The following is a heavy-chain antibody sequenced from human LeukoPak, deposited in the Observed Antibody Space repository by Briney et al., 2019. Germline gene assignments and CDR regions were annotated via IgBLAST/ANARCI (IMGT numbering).Heavy chain of an antibody. CDR1: RFTFSSYG. Sequence: GGSLRLSCAASRFTFSSYGMSWVRQAPGKGLEWVSGISGSGGSTYYADSAKGRFTISRDNSKNTLYLQMNSLRAEDTAVYYCARVSPNTVTTLQYFDYWGQGTLVTVSS. CDR3: ARVSPNTVTTLQYFDY. D-gene: IGHD4-17*01. J-gene: IGHJ4*02. CDR2: ISGSGGST. V-gene: IGHV3-23*01.